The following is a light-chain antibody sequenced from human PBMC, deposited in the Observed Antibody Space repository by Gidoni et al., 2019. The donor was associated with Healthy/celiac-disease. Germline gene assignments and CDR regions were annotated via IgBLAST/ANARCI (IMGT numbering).Light chain of an antibody. V-gene: IGKV3-11*01. CDR2: DAS. CDR3: QQRRNWPT. Sequence: ELVLPQSPATLSLSPGERATLSCRASQSVSSYLAWYQQKPGQAPRLLIYDASNRATGIPARFSGSGSGTDFTLTISSLEPEDFAVYYCQQRRNWPTFGGGTKVEIK. CDR1: QSVSSY. J-gene: IGKJ4*01.